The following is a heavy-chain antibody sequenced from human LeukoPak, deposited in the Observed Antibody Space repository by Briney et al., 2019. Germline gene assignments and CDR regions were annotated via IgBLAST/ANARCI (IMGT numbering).Heavy chain of an antibody. V-gene: IGHV3-74*01. D-gene: IGHD2-15*01. J-gene: IGHJ1*01. CDR3: ARPDGGGYSSGFY. CDR1: GFTFSSYW. CDR2: INSDGSST. Sequence: EGSLRLSCAASGFTFSSYWMHWVRQVPGKGLVWVSRINSDGSSTSYADSVKGRFTISRDNAKNTLYLQMNSLRAEDTAVYYCARPDGGGYSSGFYWGQGTLVTVSS.